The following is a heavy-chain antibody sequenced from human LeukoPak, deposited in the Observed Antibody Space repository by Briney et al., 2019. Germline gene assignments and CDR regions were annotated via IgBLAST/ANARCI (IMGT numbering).Heavy chain of an antibody. D-gene: IGHD1-20*01. V-gene: IGHV3-21*01. CDR2: ISSSSSYI. J-gene: IGHJ4*02. CDR1: GFTFSSYS. CDR3: ARAWSNWNLGGENY. Sequence: KSGGSLRLSCAASGFTFSSYSMNWVRQAPGKGVKWVSSISSSSSYIYYADSVKGRFTISRDNAKNSLYLQMNSLRAEDTAVYYCARAWSNWNLGGENYWGQGTLVTVSS.